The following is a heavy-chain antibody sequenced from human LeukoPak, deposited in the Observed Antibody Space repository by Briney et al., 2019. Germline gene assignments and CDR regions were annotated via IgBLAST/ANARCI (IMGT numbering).Heavy chain of an antibody. V-gene: IGHV3-23*01. CDR1: GFTFNSYA. D-gene: IGHD6-13*01. Sequence: GGSLRLSCEASGFTFNSYAMTWVRQAPGKGLEWVSAISGSGGSTYYADSVKGRFTISRDNSKNTLYLQMNSLRAEDTAVYYCAKDPPNSSSWYHLYYYYYGMDVWGQGTTVTVSS. CDR2: ISGSGGST. J-gene: IGHJ6*02. CDR3: AKDPPNSSSWYHLYYYYYGMDV.